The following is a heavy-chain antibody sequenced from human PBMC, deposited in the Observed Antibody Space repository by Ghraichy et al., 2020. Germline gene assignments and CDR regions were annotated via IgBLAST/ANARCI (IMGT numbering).Heavy chain of an antibody. CDR1: GGSISSYY. J-gene: IGHJ2*01. D-gene: IGHD5-18*01. CDR2: IYTSGST. Sequence: SETLSLTCTVSGGSISSYYWSWIRQPPGKGLEWIGYIYTSGSTNYNPSLKSRVTISVDTSKNQFSLKLSSVTAADTAVYYCARPRYRRGYFDLWGRGTLVTVSS. CDR3: ARPRYRRGYFDL. V-gene: IGHV4-4*09.